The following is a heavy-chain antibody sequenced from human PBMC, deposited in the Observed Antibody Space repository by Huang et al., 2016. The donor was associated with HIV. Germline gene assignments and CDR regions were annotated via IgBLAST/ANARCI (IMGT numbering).Heavy chain of an antibody. CDR3: ARLDTARNYYYYGLDV. J-gene: IGHJ6*02. D-gene: IGHD5-18*01. CDR2: IYPDDSDT. CDR1: GYSFAKYW. Sequence: EEQLVQSGAEVKKPWESLKISCEGSGYSFAKYWIGWVRQMPGKGLEWMGIIYPDDSDTRYSPSFQGQVSISADKSISTAYLQWSSLKASDTAMYYCARLDTARNYYYYGLDVWGQGTSVIVSS. V-gene: IGHV5-51*01.